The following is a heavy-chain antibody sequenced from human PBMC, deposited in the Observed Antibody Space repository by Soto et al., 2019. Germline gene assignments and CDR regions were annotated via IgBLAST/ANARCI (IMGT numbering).Heavy chain of an antibody. CDR2: ISNSGSTI. CDR1: GFIFRSYE. CDR3: ETGSYYDY. D-gene: IGHD3-10*01. V-gene: IGHV3-48*03. J-gene: IGHJ4*02. Sequence: EVHLVESGGGLVQPGGSLRLSCAASGFIFRSYEMNWVRQAPGKGLEWVSYISNSGSTINYADSVKGRFTISRDNAKNSLYLHMNSLRAEDTAIYYCETGSYYDYWGQGALVTVSS.